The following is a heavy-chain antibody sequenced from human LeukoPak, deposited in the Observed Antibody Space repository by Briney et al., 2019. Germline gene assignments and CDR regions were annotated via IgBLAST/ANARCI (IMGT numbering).Heavy chain of an antibody. Sequence: PGGSLRLSCAASGFTFSSYGMSWVRQAPGKGLEWVSAISGSGVGTYYADSVKGRFTISRDNSKNTLYLQMNSLRAEDTAVYYCAKDVNGWSGNYWGQGTLVTVSS. D-gene: IGHD3/OR15-3a*01. CDR1: GFTFSSYG. CDR2: ISGSGVGT. J-gene: IGHJ4*02. CDR3: AKDVNGWSGNY. V-gene: IGHV3-23*01.